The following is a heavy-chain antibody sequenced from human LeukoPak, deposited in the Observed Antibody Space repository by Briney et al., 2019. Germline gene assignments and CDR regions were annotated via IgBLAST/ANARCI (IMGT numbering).Heavy chain of an antibody. CDR3: ARDGGYCSSGTVCYSRAEYYYYGMDV. CDR2: INPSSGGT. Sequence: GASVKVSCKGSGYIFPDYYIYWVRQAPGQGLEWMGRINPSSGGTNYAQKFQGRVTMTRDTSISTVYMELSRLRSDDTAVYYCARDGGYCSSGTVCYSRAEYYYYGMDVWGQGTTVTVSS. D-gene: IGHD2-2*01. V-gene: IGHV1-2*06. J-gene: IGHJ6*02. CDR1: GYIFPDYY.